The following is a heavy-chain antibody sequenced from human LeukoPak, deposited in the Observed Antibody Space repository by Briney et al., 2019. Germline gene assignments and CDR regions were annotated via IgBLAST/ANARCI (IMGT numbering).Heavy chain of an antibody. CDR2: IIPILGIA. V-gene: IGHV1-69*04. D-gene: IGHD2-15*01. J-gene: IGHJ4*02. CDR3: AREPPGVVVVAATYFDY. Sequence: GASVKVSFKASGGTFSSYAISWVRQAPGQGPEWMGRIIPILGIANYAQKFQGRVTITADKSTSTAYMELSSLRSEDTAVYYCAREPPGVVVVAATYFDYWGQGTLVTVSS. CDR1: GGTFSSYA.